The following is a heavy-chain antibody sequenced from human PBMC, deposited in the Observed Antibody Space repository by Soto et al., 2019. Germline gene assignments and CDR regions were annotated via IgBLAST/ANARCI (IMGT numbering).Heavy chain of an antibody. V-gene: IGHV3-48*03. CDR3: VSEGYKYFDH. CDR1: GFSFHSYG. D-gene: IGHD5-18*01. CDR2: ISMSGTTK. J-gene: IGHJ4*02. Sequence: EVQLVESGGGLVQPGGCLRLSCAASGFSFHSYGMDWVRQGPGKGLEWISHISMSGTTKFYEDSVKGRFTISGDNGKNLMFLEMNRVRAGDTAVYFCVSEGYKYFDHWGQGILVTVSS.